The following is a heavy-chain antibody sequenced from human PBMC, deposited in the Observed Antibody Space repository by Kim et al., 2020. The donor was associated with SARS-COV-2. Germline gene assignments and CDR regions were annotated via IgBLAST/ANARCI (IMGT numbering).Heavy chain of an antibody. CDR3: ARVGSGH. V-gene: IGHV3-74*01. J-gene: IGHJ4*02. CDR2: DGSST. D-gene: IGHD2-15*01. Sequence: DGSSTSDADSVKGRFTISRDNAKNTLYLQMYSLRAEDTAVYYCARVGSGHWGQGTLVTVSS.